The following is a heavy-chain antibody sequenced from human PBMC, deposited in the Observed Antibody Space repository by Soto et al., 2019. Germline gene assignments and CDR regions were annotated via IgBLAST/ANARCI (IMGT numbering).Heavy chain of an antibody. CDR1: AFTLKKHW. CDR2: INGDGSFT. V-gene: IGHV3-74*01. D-gene: IGHD3-22*01. J-gene: IGHJ4*02. Sequence: GSLRLSCAASAFTLKKHWMHWVPQLPGKGPVWVSRINGDGSFTSYADAVKGRFTISRDNAKNTLYLQMNRLRAEDTAVYYCAGEIFDVYDSSGFDHGGQGTLVTVSS. CDR3: AGEIFDVYDSSGFDH.